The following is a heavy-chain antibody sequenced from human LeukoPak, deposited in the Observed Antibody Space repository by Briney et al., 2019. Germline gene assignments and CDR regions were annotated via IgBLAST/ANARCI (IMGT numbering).Heavy chain of an antibody. D-gene: IGHD2-2*01. CDR2: ISYDGSNK. V-gene: IGHV3-30-3*01. J-gene: IGHJ4*02. Sequence: GGSLRLSCAASGFTFNSYAMHWVRQAPGKGLEWVAVISYDGSNKYYADSVKGRFTISRDNSKNTLYLQMNSLRAEDTAVYYCARGVPATAIFDFDYWGQGTLVTVSS. CDR3: ARGVPATAIFDFDY. CDR1: GFTFNSYA.